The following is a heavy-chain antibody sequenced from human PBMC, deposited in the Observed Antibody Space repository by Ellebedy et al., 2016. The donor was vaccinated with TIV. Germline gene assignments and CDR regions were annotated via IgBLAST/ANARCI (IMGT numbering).Heavy chain of an antibody. CDR1: GGTFSSYA. Sequence: ASVKVSCKASGGTFSSYAISWVRQAPGQGLEWMGRIIPVLGILNAAQKFQGRVTITADKSTNTVYMEVTSLTSEDTAVYYCATPGVDIYRAPLLSWGQGTLVTVSA. CDR3: ATPGVDIYRAPLLS. J-gene: IGHJ4*02. CDR2: IIPVLGIL. D-gene: IGHD5-12*01. V-gene: IGHV1-69*04.